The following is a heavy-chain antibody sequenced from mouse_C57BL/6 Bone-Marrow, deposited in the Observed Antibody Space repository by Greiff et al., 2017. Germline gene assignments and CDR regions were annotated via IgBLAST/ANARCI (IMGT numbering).Heavy chain of an antibody. CDR2: ISSGSSTI. Sequence: EVQLVESGGGLVKPGGSLKLSCAASGFTFSDYGMHWVRQAPEKGLEWVAYISSGSSTIYYADTVKGRFTISRDNATNTLFLQITSLTSEDAAMXYCAALYFDYWGQGTTLTVSS. J-gene: IGHJ2*01. CDR3: AALYFDY. CDR1: GFTFSDYG. V-gene: IGHV5-17*01.